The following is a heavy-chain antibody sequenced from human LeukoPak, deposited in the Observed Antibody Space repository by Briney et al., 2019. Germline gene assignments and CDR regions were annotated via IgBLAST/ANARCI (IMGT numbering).Heavy chain of an antibody. CDR3: ARGSRITMVRGVYYYYYGMDV. D-gene: IGHD3-10*01. CDR2: MNPNSGNT. CDR1: GYTFTGFY. J-gene: IGHJ6*02. V-gene: IGHV1-8*02. Sequence: ASVKVSCKVSGYTFTGFYIHWVRQAPGQGLEWMGWMNPNSGNTGYAQKFQGRVTMTRNTSISTAYMELSSLRSEDTAVYYCARGSRITMVRGVYYYYYGMDVWGQGTTVTVSS.